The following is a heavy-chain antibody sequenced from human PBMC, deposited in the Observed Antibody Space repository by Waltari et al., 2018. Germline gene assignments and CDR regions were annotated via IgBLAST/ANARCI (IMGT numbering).Heavy chain of an antibody. V-gene: IGHV3-23*03. CDR1: GFTFSSYA. CDR2: IYSGGST. J-gene: IGHJ4*02. CDR3: AKDLVGRGVIKGQFDY. Sequence: EVQLLESGEGLVQPGGSLRLSCAASGFTFSSYAMSWVRQAPGKGLEWVSVIYSGGSTYYADYVKGRFTISRDNSKNTLYLQMNSLRAEDTAVYYCAKDLVGRGVIKGQFDYWGQGTLVIVSS. D-gene: IGHD3-10*01.